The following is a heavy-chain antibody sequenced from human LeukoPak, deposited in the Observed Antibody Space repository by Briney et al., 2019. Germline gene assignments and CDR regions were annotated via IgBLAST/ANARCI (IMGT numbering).Heavy chain of an antibody. CDR2: IYVADSDT. CDR3: ASGVGARRNAFDI. D-gene: IGHD1-26*01. Sequence: GESLKISCKGSGYRLTNYWIGWVRQMPGKGLESMGIIYVADSDTRYSPSFQGHVTISADKSISTAYLQWSSLKASDTAMYYCASGVGARRNAFDIWGQGTMVTVSS. J-gene: IGHJ3*02. CDR1: GYRLTNYW. V-gene: IGHV5-51*01.